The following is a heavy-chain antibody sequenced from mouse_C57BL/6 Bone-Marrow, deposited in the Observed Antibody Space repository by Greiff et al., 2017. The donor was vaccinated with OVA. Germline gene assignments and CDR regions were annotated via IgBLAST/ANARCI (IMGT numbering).Heavy chain of an antibody. D-gene: IGHD1-1*01. CDR3: ARFYYYGSSFDY. J-gene: IGHJ2*01. V-gene: IGHV1-81*01. CDR2: IYPRSGNT. Sequence: QVQLKESGAELARPGASVKLSCKASGYTFTSYGISWVKQRTGQGLEWIGEIYPRSGNTYYNEKFKGKATLTADKSSSTAYMELRSLTSEDSAVYFCARFYYYGSSFDYWGQGTTLTVSS. CDR1: GYTFTSYG.